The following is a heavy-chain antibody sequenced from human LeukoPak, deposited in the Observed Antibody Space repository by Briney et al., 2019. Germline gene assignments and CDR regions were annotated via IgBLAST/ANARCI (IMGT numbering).Heavy chain of an antibody. CDR2: INHSGYT. J-gene: IGHJ6*02. CDR3: ARGGLYYSYYGLDV. Sequence: ASQTLSLTCAVSGGSFSGYFWSWVRQPPGKGLEWIGEINHSGYTDYNPSLKSRVTLSVDTSKNQVSLKLTSVTAADTAVYYCARGGLYYSYYGLDVWGQGTTVAASS. V-gene: IGHV4-34*01. CDR1: GGSFSGYF. D-gene: IGHD3/OR15-3a*01.